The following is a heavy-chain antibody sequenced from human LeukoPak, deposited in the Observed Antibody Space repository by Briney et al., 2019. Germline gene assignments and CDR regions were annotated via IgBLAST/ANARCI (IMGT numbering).Heavy chain of an antibody. Sequence: GGSLRLSCAASGFTFSTFWMTWVRQAPGKGLEWVANIKEDGSEKYYVDSLKGRFTISRDNAKNSLYLQMNSLRAEDTAVYYCARMKGCSSTTCYFAIYWGQGTLVTVSS. CDR1: GFTFSTFW. CDR3: ARMKGCSSTTCYFAIY. D-gene: IGHD2-2*01. V-gene: IGHV3-7*05. J-gene: IGHJ4*02. CDR2: IKEDGSEK.